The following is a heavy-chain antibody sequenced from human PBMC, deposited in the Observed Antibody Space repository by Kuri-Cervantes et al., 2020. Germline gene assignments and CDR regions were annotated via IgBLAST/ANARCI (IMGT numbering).Heavy chain of an antibody. Sequence: GGSLRLSCAASGFTFRNYAMNWVRQAPGKGLEWVAVISYEGSIKYYADSVKGRFTISRDNSKNTLYLQMNSLRAEDTAVYYCAKEGSWSGWPMEYFQHWGQGTLVTVSS. V-gene: IGHV3-30-3*01. CDR3: AKEGSWSGWPMEYFQH. CDR1: GFTFRNYA. D-gene: IGHD6-19*01. CDR2: ISYEGSIK. J-gene: IGHJ1*01.